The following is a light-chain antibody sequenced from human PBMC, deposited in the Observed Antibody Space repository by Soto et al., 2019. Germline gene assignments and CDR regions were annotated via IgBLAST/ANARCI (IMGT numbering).Light chain of an antibody. Sequence: QSVLTQPASVSGSPGQSITISCTGASSDVGDYNFVSWYQQHPGKAPKLIIFEVSDRPSGVSNRFSGSKSGNTASLTISGLQAEDEADYYCSSYTSSNTYVFGTGTKLTVL. V-gene: IGLV2-14*01. CDR1: SSDVGDYNF. J-gene: IGLJ1*01. CDR2: EVS. CDR3: SSYTSSNTYV.